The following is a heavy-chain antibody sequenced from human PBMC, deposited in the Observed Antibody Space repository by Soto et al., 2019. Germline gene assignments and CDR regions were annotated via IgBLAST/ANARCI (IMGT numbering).Heavy chain of an antibody. J-gene: IGHJ4*02. V-gene: IGHV3-23*01. CDR1: GFTFSIYA. CDR3: AKNYYDSSGSYYFDY. D-gene: IGHD3-22*01. Sequence: PGGSLRLSCAASGFTFSIYAMSWVRHAPGKGLEWVSAISCSGGSTYYADSVKGRFTISRDNSKNTLYLQMNSLRAEDTAVYYCAKNYYDSSGSYYFDYWGQGTMVTVSS. CDR2: ISCSGGST.